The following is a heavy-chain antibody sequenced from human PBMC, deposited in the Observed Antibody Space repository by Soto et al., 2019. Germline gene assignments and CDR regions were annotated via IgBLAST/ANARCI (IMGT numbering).Heavy chain of an antibody. CDR2: IYSGGST. CDR1: GYTFTSYG. CDR3: ARDPAYYFDY. J-gene: IGHJ4*02. V-gene: IGHV3-66*01. Sequence: SCKASGYTFTSYGISWVRQAPGKGLEWVSVIYSGGSTYYADSVKGRFTISRDNSKNTLYLQMNSLRAEDTAVYYCARDPAYYFDYWGQGTLVTVSS.